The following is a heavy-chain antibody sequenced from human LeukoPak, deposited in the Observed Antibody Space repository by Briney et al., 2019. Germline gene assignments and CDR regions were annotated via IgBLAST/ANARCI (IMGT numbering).Heavy chain of an antibody. V-gene: IGHV4-59*01. Sequence: SETLSLTCTVSGGSISNYYWSWLRQPPGKGLEWIAYIYYNGATNYNPSLKSRVTISVDTSKNEFSLRLNSVTAADTAVYYCARAFGWNNRLDYFDNWGQGTLVTVSS. J-gene: IGHJ4*02. D-gene: IGHD1/OR15-1a*01. CDR3: ARAFGWNNRLDYFDN. CDR1: GGSISNYY. CDR2: IYYNGAT.